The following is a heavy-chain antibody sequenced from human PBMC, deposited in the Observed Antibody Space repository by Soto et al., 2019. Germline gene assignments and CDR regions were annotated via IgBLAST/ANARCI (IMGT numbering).Heavy chain of an antibody. CDR3: ARILTELDNYYGSGSVVGSGDY. CDR1: GYTFTSYY. J-gene: IGHJ4*02. D-gene: IGHD3-10*01. CDR2: INPSGGST. V-gene: IGHV1-46*03. Sequence: QVQLVQSGAEVKKPGASVKVSCKASGYTFTSYYMHWVRQAPGQGLEWMGIINPSGGSTSYAQKFQGRVTMTRDTSTSTVYMELSSLRSEDTAVYYCARILTELDNYYGSGSVVGSGDYWGQGTLVTVSS.